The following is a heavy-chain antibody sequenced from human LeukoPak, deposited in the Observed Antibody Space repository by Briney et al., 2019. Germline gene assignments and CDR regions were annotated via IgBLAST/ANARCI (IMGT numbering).Heavy chain of an antibody. Sequence: GGSLRLSCAASGFTFGDHYMSWIRQAPGKGLEWVAYISNSGTTIYYGDSVKGQFTVSRDNANNSLSLQMTSLRADDRALYYCARTSGSYLDYWGQGILVTVSS. V-gene: IGHV3-11*04. CDR2: ISNSGTTI. CDR3: ARTSGSYLDY. J-gene: IGHJ4*02. CDR1: GFTFGDHY. D-gene: IGHD5-18*01.